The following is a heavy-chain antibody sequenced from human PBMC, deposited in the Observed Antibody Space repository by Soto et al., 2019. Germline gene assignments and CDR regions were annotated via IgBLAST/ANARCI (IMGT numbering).Heavy chain of an antibody. CDR3: ARDIRYFVLYYYYYYGMDV. CDR1: GFTFSSYG. D-gene: IGHD3-9*01. J-gene: IGHJ6*02. Sequence: GSLRLSCAASGFTFSSYGMHWVRQAPGKGLEWVAVIWYDGSNKYYADSVKGRFAISRDNSKNTLYLQMNSLRAEDTAVYYCARDIRYFVLYYYYYYGMDVWGQGTTVTVSS. CDR2: IWYDGSNK. V-gene: IGHV3-33*01.